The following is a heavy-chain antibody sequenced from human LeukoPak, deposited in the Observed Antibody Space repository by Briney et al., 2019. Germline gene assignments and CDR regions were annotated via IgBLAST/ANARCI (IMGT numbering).Heavy chain of an antibody. D-gene: IGHD3-22*01. CDR3: ARHGETYDSSGYYPEAY. CDR2: ISYDGSNK. CDR1: GFTSSSYA. V-gene: IGHV3-30-3*01. Sequence: GGSLRLSCAASGFTSSSYAMPWVRQAPGKGLEWVAVISYDGSNKYYADSVKGRFTISRDNSKNTLYLQMNSLRAEDTAVYYCARHGETYDSSGYYPEAYWGQGTLVTVSS. J-gene: IGHJ4*02.